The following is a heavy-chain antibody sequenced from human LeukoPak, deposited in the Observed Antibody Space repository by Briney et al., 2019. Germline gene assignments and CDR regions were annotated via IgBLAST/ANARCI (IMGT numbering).Heavy chain of an antibody. Sequence: SVKVSCKASGGTFSSYAISWVRQAPGQGLEWMGGIIPIFGTANYAQEFQGRVTITADESTSTAYMELSSLRSEDTAVYYCASARPYYDILTGYYNWGQGTLVTVSS. J-gene: IGHJ4*02. V-gene: IGHV1-69*13. CDR3: ASARPYYDILTGYYN. CDR2: IIPIFGTA. D-gene: IGHD3-9*01. CDR1: GGTFSSYA.